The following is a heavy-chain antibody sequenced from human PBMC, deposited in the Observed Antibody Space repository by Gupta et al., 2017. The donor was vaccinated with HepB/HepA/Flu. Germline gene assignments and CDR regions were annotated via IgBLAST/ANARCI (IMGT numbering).Heavy chain of an antibody. V-gene: IGHV4-59*01. J-gene: IGHJ4*02. Sequence: QVQLQESGPGLVKPSETLSLTCTVSGNSITNYWCGWIRQSPEKGLEWIGYIYRNGNTEYNPSLKSRVTISLDASANQFSLKLRSVTSADTAMYYCAVGAGSYDWRYYFDYWGQGTPVTVSS. CDR2: IYRNGNT. D-gene: IGHD1-26*01. CDR3: AVGAGSYDWRYYFDY. CDR1: GNSITNYW.